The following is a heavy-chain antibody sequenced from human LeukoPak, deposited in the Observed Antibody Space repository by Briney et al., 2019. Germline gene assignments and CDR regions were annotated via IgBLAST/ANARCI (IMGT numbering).Heavy chain of an antibody. CDR2: IYSGGST. D-gene: IGHD2-2*01. Sequence: TGGSLRLSCAASGFTVSSNYMSWVRQAPGKGREWVSVIYSGGSTYYADSVKGRFTISRDNSKNTLYLQMNSLRAEDTAVYYCARAHVECQLLTNYYYYGMDVWGRGTTVTVSS. J-gene: IGHJ6*04. CDR3: ARAHVECQLLTNYYYYGMDV. V-gene: IGHV3-53*01. CDR1: GFTVSSNY.